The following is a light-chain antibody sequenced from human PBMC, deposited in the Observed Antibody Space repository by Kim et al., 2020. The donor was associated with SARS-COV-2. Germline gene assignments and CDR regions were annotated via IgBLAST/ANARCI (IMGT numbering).Light chain of an antibody. V-gene: IGKV3-20*01. CDR1: PSVSSSN. CDR2: GAS. CDR3: QQYDKTPTWT. Sequence: PGEGATPTCRASPSVSSSNVSGYHQKTGHAPRLLIYGASTTATGSPDRFSGSGSGTDFTLTISRVEPEDVVVYYCQQYDKTPTWTFGQGTKVDIK. J-gene: IGKJ1*01.